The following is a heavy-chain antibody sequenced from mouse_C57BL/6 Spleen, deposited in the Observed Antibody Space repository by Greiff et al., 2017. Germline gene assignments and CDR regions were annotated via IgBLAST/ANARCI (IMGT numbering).Heavy chain of an antibody. V-gene: IGHV1-81*01. CDR2: IYPRSGNT. D-gene: IGHD2-14*01. CDR3: ASPIGGWFAY. CDR1: GYTFTSYG. Sequence: QVQLKESGAELARPGASVKLSCKASGYTFTSYGISWVKQRTGQGLEWIGEIYPRSGNTYYNEKFKGKATLTADKSSSTAYMELRSLTSEDSAVYFCASPIGGWFAYWGQGTLVTVSA. J-gene: IGHJ3*01.